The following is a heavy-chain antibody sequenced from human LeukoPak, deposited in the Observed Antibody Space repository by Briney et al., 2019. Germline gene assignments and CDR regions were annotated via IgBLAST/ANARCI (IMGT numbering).Heavy chain of an antibody. V-gene: IGHV4-39*01. CDR3: ALGRTSLLRSYYYYMDV. CDR2: IYYSGST. D-gene: IGHD2-2*01. CDR1: GGSISSSSYY. Sequence: SETLSLTCTVSGGSISSSSYYWGWIRQPPGKGLEWIGSIYYSGSTYYNLSLKSRVTISVDTSKNQFSLKLSSVTAADTAVYYCALGRTSLLRSYYYYMDVWGKGTTVTVSS. J-gene: IGHJ6*03.